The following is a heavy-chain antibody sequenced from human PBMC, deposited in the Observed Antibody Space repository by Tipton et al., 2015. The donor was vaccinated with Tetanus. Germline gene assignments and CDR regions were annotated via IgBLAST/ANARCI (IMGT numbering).Heavy chain of an antibody. CDR2: IYTDGSI. CDR1: GGSFSGYY. CDR3: ARSYYYGSGSYPDC. D-gene: IGHD3-10*01. J-gene: IGHJ4*02. Sequence: TLSLTCTVSGGSFSGYYWSWIRQPAGKGLEWIGRIYTDGSINYNPPLKSRVTMSVDTSKKQFSLKLTSVTAADTAVYYCARSYYYGSGSYPDCWGQGPLVTVSS. V-gene: IGHV4-4*07.